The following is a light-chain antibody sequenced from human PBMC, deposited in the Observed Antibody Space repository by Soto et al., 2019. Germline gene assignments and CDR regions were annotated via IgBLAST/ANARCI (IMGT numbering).Light chain of an antibody. CDR1: SSDVGGHNY. Sequence: QSALTQPRSVSASPGQSVTISFTGTSSDVGGHNYVSWYQQNPGKAPKLMISSVNKRPSGIPDRFSGSKSGNTASLTISGLQPEDEAGYYCCSYAGSYTYVFGTGTKVTVL. J-gene: IGLJ1*01. CDR2: SVN. V-gene: IGLV2-11*01. CDR3: CSYAGSYTYV.